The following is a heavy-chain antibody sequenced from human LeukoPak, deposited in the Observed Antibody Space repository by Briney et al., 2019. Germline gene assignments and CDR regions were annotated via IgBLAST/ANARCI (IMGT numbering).Heavy chain of an antibody. CDR2: INHSGST. Sequence: SETLSLTCAVYGGSFSGYYWIWIRQPPEKGLEWIGEINHSGSTYYNPSLKSRVTISLDTSKNQFSLKLSSVTAADTAVYYCARGQVAPGYYNYWGQGTLVTVSS. V-gene: IGHV4-34*01. J-gene: IGHJ4*02. D-gene: IGHD3-9*01. CDR3: ARGQVAPGYYNY. CDR1: GGSFSGYY.